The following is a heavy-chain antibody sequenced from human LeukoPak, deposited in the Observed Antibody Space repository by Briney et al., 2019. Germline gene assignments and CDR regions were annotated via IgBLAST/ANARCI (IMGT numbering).Heavy chain of an antibody. D-gene: IGHD6-19*01. J-gene: IGHJ6*03. Sequence: GGSLRLSCAASGFTFSGSPMHWVRQASGKGLEWVGRIRSKANGYATAYAASVRGRFTISRDDSKNTAHLQMNSLKTEDTAVYYCTSWGGIAVGYYMDVWGKGTTVTVSS. V-gene: IGHV3-73*01. CDR3: TSWGGIAVGYYMDV. CDR2: IRSKANGYAT. CDR1: GFTFSGSP.